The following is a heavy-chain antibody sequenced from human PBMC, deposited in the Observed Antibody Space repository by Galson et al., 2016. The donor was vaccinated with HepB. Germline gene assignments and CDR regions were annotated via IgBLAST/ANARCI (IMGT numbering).Heavy chain of an antibody. Sequence: SETLSLTCAVYGESFSGNYWSWIRQPPGKGLEWIGEMNHRGSSNYNPSLKSRVTLSVDTSKNQFFLNLTSVTAADTAVYYCARSTIMKTGPDGVLDYLGQGTPVTVSS. D-gene: IGHD3-9*01. J-gene: IGHJ4*02. CDR2: MNHRGSS. V-gene: IGHV4-34*01. CDR3: ARSTIMKTGPDGVLDY. CDR1: GESFSGNY.